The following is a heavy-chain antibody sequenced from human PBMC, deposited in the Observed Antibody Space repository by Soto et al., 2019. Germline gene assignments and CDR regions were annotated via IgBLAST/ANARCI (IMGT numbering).Heavy chain of an antibody. CDR3: ARGNVCDSSGPNWFDP. D-gene: IGHD3-22*01. CDR2: INSNSGGT. CDR1: GYTFTGYY. V-gene: IGHV1-2*04. Sequence: ASVKVSCKASGYTFTGYYMHWVRQAPGQGLEWMGWINSNSGGTNYAQKFQGWVTMTRDTSISTAYMELSRLRSDDTAVYYCARGNVCDSSGPNWFDPWGQGTLVTVSS. J-gene: IGHJ5*02.